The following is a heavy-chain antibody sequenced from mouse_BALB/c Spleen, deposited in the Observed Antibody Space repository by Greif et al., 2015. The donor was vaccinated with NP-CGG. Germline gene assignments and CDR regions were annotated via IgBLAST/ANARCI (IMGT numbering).Heavy chain of an antibody. CDR1: GYTFTSYY. CDR2: INPSNGGT. CDR3: TRYGGLDHFYAMDY. V-gene: IGHV1S81*02. Sequence: QVQLQQSGAELVKPGASVKLSCKASGYTFTSYYMYWVKRRPGQGLEWIGGINPSNGGTNFNEKFKSKATLTVDKSSSTAYMQLSSLTSEDSAVYYCTRYGGLDHFYAMDYWGQGTSVTVSS. J-gene: IGHJ4*01. D-gene: IGHD1-1*02.